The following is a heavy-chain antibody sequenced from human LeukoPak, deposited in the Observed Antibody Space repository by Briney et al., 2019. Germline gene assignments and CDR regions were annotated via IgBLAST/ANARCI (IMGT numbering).Heavy chain of an antibody. J-gene: IGHJ4*02. V-gene: IGHV1-69*04. CDR3: ARDLTSYYYDNNGAFDF. D-gene: IGHD3-22*01. Sequence: GASVKVSCKASGGTFSSYAINWVRQAPGQGLEWMGRIIPILDTPNYAQKFQGRVTITADKSTSTAYMELSSLRSEETAVYYCARDLTSYYYDNNGAFDFWGQGTLVTVSS. CDR1: GGTFSSYA. CDR2: IIPILDTP.